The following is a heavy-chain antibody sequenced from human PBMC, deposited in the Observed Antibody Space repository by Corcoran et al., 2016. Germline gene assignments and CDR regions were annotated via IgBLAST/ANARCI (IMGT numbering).Heavy chain of an antibody. CDR1: GYTFTSYY. CDR2: INPSGGST. CDR3: AREVGEDYYGSGNGMDV. D-gene: IGHD3-10*01. V-gene: IGHV1-46*01. J-gene: IGHJ6*02. Sequence: QVQLVQSGAEVKKPGASVKVSCKASGYTFTSYYMHWVRQAPGQGLEWMGIINPSGGSTSYAQKFQGRVTMTRDTYTSTVYMELSSLRSEDTAVYYWAREVGEDYYGSGNGMDVWGQGTTVTVSS.